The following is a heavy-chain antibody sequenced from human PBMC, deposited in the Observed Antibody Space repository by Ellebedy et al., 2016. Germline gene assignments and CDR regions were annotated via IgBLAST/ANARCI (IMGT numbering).Heavy chain of an antibody. V-gene: IGHV3-23*01. D-gene: IGHD4-17*01. CDR2: ISGDGDII. J-gene: IGHJ4*02. CDR3: YYGHYSGY. Sequence: GGSLRLXXVASGFTFRYFFMSWVRQALGGGLEWISTISGDGDIIFSADSVKGRFTISRDNSRYTLYLQMDSLRAADTAVYYCYYGHYSGYWGQGTLVTVSS. CDR1: GFTFRYFF.